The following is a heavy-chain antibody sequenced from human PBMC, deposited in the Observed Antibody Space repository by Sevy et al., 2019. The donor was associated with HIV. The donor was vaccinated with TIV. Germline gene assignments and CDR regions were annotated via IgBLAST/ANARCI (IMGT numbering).Heavy chain of an antibody. V-gene: IGHV4-31*03. Sequence: TLSLTCTVSGGSISSGGYYWSWIRQHPGKGLEWIGYIYYSGSTYYNPSLKSRVTISVDTSKNQFSLKRSSVTAADTAVYYCARVGGLGELSSFDYWGQGTLVTVSS. J-gene: IGHJ4*02. D-gene: IGHD3-16*02. CDR2: IYYSGST. CDR1: GGSISSGGYY. CDR3: ARVGGLGELSSFDY.